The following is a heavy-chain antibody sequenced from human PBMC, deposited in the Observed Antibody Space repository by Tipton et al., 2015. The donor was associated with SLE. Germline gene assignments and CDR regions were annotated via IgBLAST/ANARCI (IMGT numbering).Heavy chain of an antibody. CDR3: ARLQIAVAGTGFDP. CDR1: GGSISSGGYY. D-gene: IGHD6-19*01. Sequence: TLSLTCTVSGGSISSGGYYWSWIRQPPGKGLEWIGFIYYSGSTNYNPSLKSRVTILVDTSKNQFSLKLSSVTAADTAVYYCARLQIAVAGTGFDPWGQGTLVTVSS. J-gene: IGHJ5*02. V-gene: IGHV4-61*08. CDR2: IYYSGST.